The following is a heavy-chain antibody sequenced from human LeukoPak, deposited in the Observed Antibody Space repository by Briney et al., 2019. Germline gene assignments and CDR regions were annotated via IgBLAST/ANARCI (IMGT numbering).Heavy chain of an antibody. CDR1: GFTFSSYA. Sequence: PGGSLRLSCAASGFTFSSYAMHWVRQAPGKGLEWVAVISYDGSNKYNADSVKGRFTISRDNSKNTVYLQMNSLRAEDTAVYYCARRGLYGSGSYYAFDIWGQGRMVTVSS. V-gene: IGHV3-30*04. J-gene: IGHJ3*02. CDR2: ISYDGSNK. CDR3: ARRGLYGSGSYYAFDI. D-gene: IGHD3-10*01.